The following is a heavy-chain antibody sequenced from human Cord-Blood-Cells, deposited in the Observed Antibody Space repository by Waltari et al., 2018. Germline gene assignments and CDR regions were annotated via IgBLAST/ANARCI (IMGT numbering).Heavy chain of an antibody. CDR3: ARNDIVVVPAALGAFDI. J-gene: IGHJ3*02. V-gene: IGHV1-46*01. CDR1: GYTLTSYY. D-gene: IGHD2-2*01. CDR2: IDPSDGST. Sequence: QVQPVQSGAEAKKPGASRMVYCKASGYTLTSYYMPWVGTAPGQGLEWMGIIDPSDGSTSYAQKCQGRVTMTRDTATSTVYMELSSLRSEDTAVYYCARNDIVVVPAALGAFDIWGQGTMVTVSS.